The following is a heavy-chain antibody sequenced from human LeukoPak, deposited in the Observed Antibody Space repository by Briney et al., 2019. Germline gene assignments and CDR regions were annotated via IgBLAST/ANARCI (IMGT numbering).Heavy chain of an antibody. D-gene: IGHD2/OR15-2a*01. Sequence: GSLRLSCAASGFTFSSYGMHWVRQAPGKGLEWVALIWYDGSNKYYADSVKGRLTISRDNSKNTLYLQMNSLRAEDTAVYYCAREGPRGNSQFDYWGQGTLVTVSS. J-gene: IGHJ4*02. CDR1: GFTFSSYG. V-gene: IGHV3-33*01. CDR3: AREGPRGNSQFDY. CDR2: IWYDGSNK.